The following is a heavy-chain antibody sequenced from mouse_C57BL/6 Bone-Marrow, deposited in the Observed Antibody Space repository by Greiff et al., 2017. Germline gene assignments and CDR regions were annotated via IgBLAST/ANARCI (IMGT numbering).Heavy chain of an antibody. V-gene: IGHV1-50*01. CDR2: IDPSDSYT. CDR1: GYTFTSYW. Sequence: QVQLQQPGAELVKPGASVKLSCKASGYTFTSYWMQWVKQRPGQGLEWIGEIDPSDSYTNYNQKFKGKATLTVDTSSSTAYMPLSSLTSEDSAVYYCARSYYGNYDAMDYWGQGTSVTVSS. D-gene: IGHD2-10*01. CDR3: ARSYYGNYDAMDY. J-gene: IGHJ4*01.